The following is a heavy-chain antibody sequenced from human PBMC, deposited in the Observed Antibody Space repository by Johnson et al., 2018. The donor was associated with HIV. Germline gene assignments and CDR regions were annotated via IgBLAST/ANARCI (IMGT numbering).Heavy chain of an antibody. Sequence: VQLVESGGGLVQPGRSLRLSCAASGFTFNDYAMHWVRQAPGKGLEWVSGIGTAGDTYYPGSVKGRFTISRENAKNSLYLQMNSLRAGDTAVYYCLGIWGQGTMVTVSS. CDR2: IGTAGDT. CDR3: LGI. CDR1: GFTFNDYA. V-gene: IGHV3-13*04. J-gene: IGHJ3*02.